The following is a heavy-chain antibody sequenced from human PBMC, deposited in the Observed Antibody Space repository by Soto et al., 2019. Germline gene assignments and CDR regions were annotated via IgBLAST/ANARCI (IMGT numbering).Heavy chain of an antibody. J-gene: IGHJ6*02. Sequence: QVQLVQSGAEVKKPGSSVKVSCKASGGTFSSYAISWVRQAPGQGLEWMGGIIPIFGTANYAQKFQGRVTITADESTSTAYMELSRLRSEDTAVYYCARVGDCSGGSCYSGYYYGMDVWGQGTTVTVSS. CDR3: ARVGDCSGGSCYSGYYYGMDV. CDR1: GGTFSSYA. CDR2: IIPIFGTA. D-gene: IGHD2-15*01. V-gene: IGHV1-69*01.